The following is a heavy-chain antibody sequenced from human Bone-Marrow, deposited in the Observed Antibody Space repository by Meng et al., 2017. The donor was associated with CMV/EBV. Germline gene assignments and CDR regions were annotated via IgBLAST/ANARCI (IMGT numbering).Heavy chain of an antibody. D-gene: IGHD1-26*01. Sequence: GGSLKISCAASGFSLSTYWMHWVRQAPGKGLVWVSRINSDGSTTNYADSVKGRFTISRDNAKNSLYLQMNSLRAEDTAVYYCASIPIVGATIDYWGQGTLVTVSS. CDR1: GFSLSTYW. J-gene: IGHJ4*02. CDR3: ASIPIVGATIDY. CDR2: INSDGSTT. V-gene: IGHV3-74*01.